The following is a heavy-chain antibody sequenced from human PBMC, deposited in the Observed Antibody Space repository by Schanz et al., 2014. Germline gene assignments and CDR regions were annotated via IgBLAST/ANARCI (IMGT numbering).Heavy chain of an antibody. V-gene: IGHV3-23*04. D-gene: IGHD6-13*01. J-gene: IGHJ4*02. CDR3: AKDLAAVGVFDY. CDR2: LSGDGGTT. CDR1: GFSFSSYT. Sequence: EVQLVQSGGGLVQPGGSLRLSCAASGFSFSSYTMSWVRQAPGKGLQWVSSLSGDGGTTHYADSVKGRFTISRDNSKNTLDLQMNSLRAEDTAIYYCAKDLAAVGVFDYWGQGSLVTVSP.